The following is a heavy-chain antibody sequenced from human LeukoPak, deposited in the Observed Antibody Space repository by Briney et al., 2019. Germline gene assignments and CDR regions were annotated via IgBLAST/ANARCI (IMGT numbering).Heavy chain of an antibody. CDR1: GGSFSGYY. V-gene: IGHV4-34*01. D-gene: IGHD2-2*01. CDR2: INHSGST. J-gene: IGHJ5*02. Sequence: SETLSLTCAVYGGSFSGYYWSWIRQPPGKGLEWFGEINHSGSTNYNPSLKSRVTISVDTSKNQFSLRLTSVTAADTAVYYCASRDCSSTSCHEGYNWFDPWGQGILVSVSS. CDR3: ASRDCSSTSCHEGYNWFDP.